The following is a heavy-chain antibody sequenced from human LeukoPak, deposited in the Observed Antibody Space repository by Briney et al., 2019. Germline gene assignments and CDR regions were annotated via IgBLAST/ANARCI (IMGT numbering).Heavy chain of an antibody. CDR2: INHSGST. Sequence: SETLSLTCAVYGGSFSGYYWSWIRQPPGKGLEWIGEINHSGSTNYNPSLKSRVTISVDTSKNQFSLKLSSVTAVDTAVYYCARGSRVVVVAATKLGLDNWFDPWGQGTLVTVSS. J-gene: IGHJ5*02. D-gene: IGHD2-15*01. CDR3: ARGSRVVVVAATKLGLDNWFDP. V-gene: IGHV4-34*01. CDR1: GGSFSGYY.